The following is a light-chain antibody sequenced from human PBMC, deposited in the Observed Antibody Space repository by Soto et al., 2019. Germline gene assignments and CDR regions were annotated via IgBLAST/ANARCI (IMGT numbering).Light chain of an antibody. CDR2: DAS. V-gene: IGKV3-20*01. CDR1: QSVSSN. Sequence: EIVMTQSPATLSVSPGERATLSCRASQSVSSNLAWYQQKPGQAPRLLIYDASNRATGIPARFSGSGSVTDFTLTISSLEPEDFAVYYCQQYGSSPQTFGQGTKVDIK. J-gene: IGKJ1*01. CDR3: QQYGSSPQT.